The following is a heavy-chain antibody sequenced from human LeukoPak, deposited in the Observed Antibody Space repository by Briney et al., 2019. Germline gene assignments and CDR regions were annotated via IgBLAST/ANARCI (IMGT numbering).Heavy chain of an antibody. CDR1: GGSVRRGNYY. V-gene: IGHV4-61*02. CDR3: ARGIPLGYCSGGSCYPSFDY. Sequence: SETLSLTCTVSGGSVRRGNYYWTWIRQPAGSGLEWIGRIYTSGTTDYNPSLRTRVTISVDASRNQFSLNLSSVTAADTAVYYCARGIPLGYCSGGSCYPSFDYWGQGTLVTVSS. D-gene: IGHD2-15*01. J-gene: IGHJ4*02. CDR2: IYTSGTT.